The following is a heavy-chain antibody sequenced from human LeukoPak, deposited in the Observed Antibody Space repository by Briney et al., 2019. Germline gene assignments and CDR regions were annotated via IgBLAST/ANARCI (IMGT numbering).Heavy chain of an antibody. CDR3: ARDDCGDTCYPGGY. CDR2: INAGNGDT. J-gene: IGHJ4*02. Sequence: GASVKVSCKASGYTFTKYVVHWVRQAPGQRPEWMGWINAGNGDTKYSQNFQDRGTITRHTSANTAYMELSSLTSEDTALYYCARDDCGDTCYPGGYWGQGTLVTVSS. CDR1: GYTFTKYV. D-gene: IGHD2-21*01. V-gene: IGHV1-3*01.